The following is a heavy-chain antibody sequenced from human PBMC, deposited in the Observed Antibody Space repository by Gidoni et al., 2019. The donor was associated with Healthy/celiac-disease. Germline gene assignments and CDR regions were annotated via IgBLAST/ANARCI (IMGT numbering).Heavy chain of an antibody. D-gene: IGHD6-19*01. CDR1: GFPCDDFA. CDR2: ISWNSGSI. V-gene: IGHV3-9*01. J-gene: IGHJ1*01. Sequence: EVQLVESGGGLVQPGRSLRLSCSASGFPCDDFAMHWVRQAPGKGLEWVSGISWNSGSIGYADSLKGRFTISRDNAKISLYLQMNSLRAEDTALYYCAKYIAVAGAESFQHWGQGTLVTVSS. CDR3: AKYIAVAGAESFQH.